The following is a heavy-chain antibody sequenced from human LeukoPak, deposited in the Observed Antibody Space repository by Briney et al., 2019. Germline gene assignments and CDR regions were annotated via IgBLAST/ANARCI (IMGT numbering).Heavy chain of an antibody. CDR1: GFTFSSYG. J-gene: IGHJ4*02. Sequence: GGSLRLSCAASGFTFSSYGMHWVRQAPGKGLEWVAVISYDGSNKYYADSVKGRFTTSRDNSKNTLYLQMNSLRAEDTAVYYCAKDGGYCSSTSCVGFDYWGQGTLVTVSS. CDR3: AKDGGYCSSTSCVGFDY. D-gene: IGHD2-2*01. V-gene: IGHV3-30*18. CDR2: ISYDGSNK.